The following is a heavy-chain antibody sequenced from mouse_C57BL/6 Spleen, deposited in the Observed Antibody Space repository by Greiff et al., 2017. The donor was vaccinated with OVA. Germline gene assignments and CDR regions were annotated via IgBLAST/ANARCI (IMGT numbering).Heavy chain of an antibody. J-gene: IGHJ2*01. D-gene: IGHD1-1*01. Sequence: QVQLQQPGAELVKPGASVKLSCKASGYTFTSYWMQWVKQRPGQGLEWIGEIDPSDSYTNYNQKFKGKATLTVDTSSSTAYMQLSSLTSEDSAVYYCARQDRSYGSRFDYWGQGTTLTVSS. V-gene: IGHV1-50*01. CDR3: ARQDRSYGSRFDY. CDR2: IDPSDSYT. CDR1: GYTFTSYW.